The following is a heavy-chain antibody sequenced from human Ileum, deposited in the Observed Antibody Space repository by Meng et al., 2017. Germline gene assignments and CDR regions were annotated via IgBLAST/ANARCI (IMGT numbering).Heavy chain of an antibody. V-gene: IGHV3-33*01. D-gene: IGHD4-17*01. CDR1: GFTFSSYG. CDR3: ARERIYGDADYYYYYGMDV. CDR2: IWYDGSNK. Sequence: GGSLRLSCAASGFTFSSYGMHWVRQAPGKGLEWVAVIWYDGSNKYYADSVKGRFTISRDNSKNTLYLQMNSLRAEDTAVYYCARERIYGDADYYYYYGMDVWGQGTTVTVSS. J-gene: IGHJ6*02.